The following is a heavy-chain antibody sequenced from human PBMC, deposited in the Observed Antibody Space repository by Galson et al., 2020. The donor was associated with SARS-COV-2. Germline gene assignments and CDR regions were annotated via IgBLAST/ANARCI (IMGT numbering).Heavy chain of an antibody. Sequence: SETLSLTCAVSGGSISSGGYSWSWIRQPPGKGLEWIGYIYYSGSTYYNPSLKSRVTISVDTSKNQFSLKLSSVTAADTAVYYCARTITIFGVVINHPYYYGMDVWGQGTTVTVSS. CDR2: IYYSGST. V-gene: IGHV4-30-4*07. D-gene: IGHD3-3*01. CDR3: ARTITIFGVVINHPYYYGMDV. J-gene: IGHJ6*02. CDR1: GGSISSGGYS.